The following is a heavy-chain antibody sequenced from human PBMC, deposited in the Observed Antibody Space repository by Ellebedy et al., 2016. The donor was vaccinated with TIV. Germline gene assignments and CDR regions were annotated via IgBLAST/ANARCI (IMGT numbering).Heavy chain of an antibody. CDR2: INPKSGDT. D-gene: IGHD1-1*01. V-gene: IGHV1-8*01. CDR1: GYTFTNFN. CDR3: TRGGTMGEYKGFDP. J-gene: IGHJ5*02. Sequence: AASVKVSCKASGYTFTNFNINWVRQASGQGLEWMGLINPKSGDTVYSQKFQGRVTMTTNTPMTTAYMHLTSLRSEDTAVYFCTRGGTMGEYKGFDPWGRGTLVIVSS.